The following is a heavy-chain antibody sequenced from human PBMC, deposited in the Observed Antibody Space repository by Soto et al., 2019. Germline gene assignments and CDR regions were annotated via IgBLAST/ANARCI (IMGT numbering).Heavy chain of an antibody. CDR1: GYTFTGYY. V-gene: IGHV1-2*04. CDR2: INPNSGGT. D-gene: IGHD2-2*03. J-gene: IGHJ6*02. Sequence: QVQLVQSGAEVKKPGASVKVSCKASGYTFTGYYMHWVRQAPGQGLEWMGWINPNSGGTNYAQKFQGWVNMTRDTSISTAYMELSRLRSDDTAVYYCARDGYCSSTSCYPLNYYYYGMDVWGQGTTVTVSS. CDR3: ARDGYCSSTSCYPLNYYYYGMDV.